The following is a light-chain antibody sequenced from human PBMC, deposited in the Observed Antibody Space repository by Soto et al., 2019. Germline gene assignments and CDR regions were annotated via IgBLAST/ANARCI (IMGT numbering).Light chain of an antibody. V-gene: IGLV1-47*01. CDR3: AAWDDSLRGVL. CDR1: NSNTGSNY. CDR2: RND. J-gene: IGLJ2*01. Sequence: QSVLTQPPSASGTPGQRVIISCSGTNSNTGSNYVYWYQQLPGSAPKLLIYRNDQRPSGVPERVSGSKSGTSASLAISGRRSEDEADYYCAAWDDSLRGVLFGGGTKLTVL.